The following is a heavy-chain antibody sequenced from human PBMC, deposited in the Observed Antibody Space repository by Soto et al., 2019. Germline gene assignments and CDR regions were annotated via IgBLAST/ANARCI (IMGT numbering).Heavy chain of an antibody. CDR1: GARVSSNSAA. D-gene: IGHD3-10*01. CDR2: TYYRSKWYS. Sequence: SKTLSLTCAISGARVSSNSAAWNWIRQSPARGLEWLGRTYYRSKWYSYYAPSVKSRITIKPDTSKKQFSLQLNYVTPEDTALYFCARVISPLDPWGQGILVTVSS. V-gene: IGHV6-1*01. J-gene: IGHJ5*02. CDR3: ARVISPLDP.